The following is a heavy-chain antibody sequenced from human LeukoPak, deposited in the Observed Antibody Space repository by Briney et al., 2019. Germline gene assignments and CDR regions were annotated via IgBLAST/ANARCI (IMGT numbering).Heavy chain of an antibody. Sequence: GGSLRLSCAASGFTFDDYAMHWVRQAPGKGLECVSLISWDGDSTYYSDSVKGRFTISRDNNKNSLYLQMNSLRTEDTALYYCATAPYDSIGIFDYWGQGTLVAVSS. V-gene: IGHV3-43D*03. CDR1: GFTFDDYA. CDR3: ATAPYDSIGIFDY. D-gene: IGHD3-22*01. J-gene: IGHJ4*02. CDR2: ISWDGDST.